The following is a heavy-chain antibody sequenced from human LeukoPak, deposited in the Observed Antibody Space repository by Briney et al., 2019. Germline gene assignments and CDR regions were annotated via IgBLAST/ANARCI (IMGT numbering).Heavy chain of an antibody. CDR2: IPYTGSN. J-gene: IGHJ5*02. CDR3: ARGGYYGSGNDFRFDP. CDR1: GGSISSYY. V-gene: IGHV4-59*01. D-gene: IGHD3-10*01. Sequence: PSETLSLTCTVSGGSISSYYWRWIRQSPGKGLECIGYIPYTGSNNYNPSLRSRVTISVEKSKNQFSLKLKSVTAADTAVYYCARGGYYGSGNDFRFDPWGQGTLVTVSS.